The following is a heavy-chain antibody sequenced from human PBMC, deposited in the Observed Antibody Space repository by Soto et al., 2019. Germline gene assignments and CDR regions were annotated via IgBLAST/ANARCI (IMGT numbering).Heavy chain of an antibody. J-gene: IGHJ6*02. V-gene: IGHV6-1*01. CDR1: GDSVSSSSAA. CDR3: ARDLSGCSGGSCYSDDEQYYYYYGMDV. CDR2: TYYRSKWYN. D-gene: IGHD2-15*01. Sequence: PSQTLSLTCAISGDSVSSSSAAWNWIRQSPSRGLEWLGRTYYRSKWYNDYAVSVKSRITINPDTSKNQFSLQLNSVTPEDTAVYYCARDLSGCSGGSCYSDDEQYYYYYGMDVWGQGTTVTVSS.